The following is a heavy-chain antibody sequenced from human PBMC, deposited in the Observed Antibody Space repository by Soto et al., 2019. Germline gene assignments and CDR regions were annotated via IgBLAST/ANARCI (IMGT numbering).Heavy chain of an antibody. CDR1: GFTFGSYG. Sequence: GSLRLSCVASGFTFGSYGMHWVRQAPGKGLEWVAYILYNGTIKSYGDSVKGRFIISRDNTKSTMYLQMNSLRAEDTATYHCAKEMTTNPFEYWGQGALVTVSS. J-gene: IGHJ4*02. D-gene: IGHD4-17*01. CDR2: ILYNGTIK. CDR3: AKEMTTNPFEY. V-gene: IGHV3-30*02.